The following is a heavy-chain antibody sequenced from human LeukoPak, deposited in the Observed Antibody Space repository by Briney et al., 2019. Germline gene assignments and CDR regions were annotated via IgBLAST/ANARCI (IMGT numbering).Heavy chain of an antibody. V-gene: IGHV4-39*01. J-gene: IGHJ3*02. Sequence: PSETLSLTCTVSGGSISGSSYYWGWIRQPPGKGLEWIGSIYYSGSTYYNPSLKSRVTISVDTSKNQFSLKLSSVTAADTAVYYCASMRMSGSGTDWGAFDIWGQGTMVTVSS. CDR2: IYYSGST. CDR3: ASMRMSGSGTDWGAFDI. CDR1: GGSISGSSYY. D-gene: IGHD1-26*01.